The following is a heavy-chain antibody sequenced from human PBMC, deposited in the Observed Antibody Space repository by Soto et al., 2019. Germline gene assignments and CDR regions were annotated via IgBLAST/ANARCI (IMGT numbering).Heavy chain of an antibody. V-gene: IGHV1-69*12. Sequence: QVQLVQSGAEVKKPGSSVKVSCEASGGTFSSYAISWVRQAPGQGLEWMGGIIPIFGTPDYAQKFQGRVTLTADESTSTAYMELSSLRSEDTAVYSCAITQERNYYYGMNVWGQGTTVTVAS. CDR2: IIPIFGTP. D-gene: IGHD3-16*01. CDR3: AITQERNYYYGMNV. CDR1: GGTFSSYA. J-gene: IGHJ6*02.